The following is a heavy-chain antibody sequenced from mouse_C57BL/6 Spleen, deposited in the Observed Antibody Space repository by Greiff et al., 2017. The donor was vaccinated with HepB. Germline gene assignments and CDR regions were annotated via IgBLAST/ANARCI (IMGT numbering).Heavy chain of an antibody. CDR3: ARPIYDGYYPARFAY. CDR1: GFNIKDYY. V-gene: IGHV14-2*01. J-gene: IGHJ3*01. D-gene: IGHD2-3*01. CDR2: IDPEDGET. Sequence: EVKLEESGAELVKPGASVKLSCTASGFNIKDYYMHWVKQRTEQGLEWIGRIDPEDGETKYAPKFQGKATITADTSSNTAYLQLSSLTSEDTAVYDCARPIYDGYYPARFAYWGQGTMGTVSA.